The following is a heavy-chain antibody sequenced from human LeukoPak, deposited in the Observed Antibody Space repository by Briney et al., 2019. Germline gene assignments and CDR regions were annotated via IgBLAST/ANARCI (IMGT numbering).Heavy chain of an antibody. D-gene: IGHD1-26*01. V-gene: IGHV3-21*04. CDR3: ARDQGAGDAFDI. CDR2: ISSSSSYI. CDR1: GFTFSSYS. J-gene: IGHJ3*02. Sequence: GGSLRLSCAASGFTFSSYSMNWVRQAPGKGLEWVSSISSSSSYIYYADSVKGRFTISRDNAKNSLYLQMNSLRAEDTAVYYCARDQGAGDAFDIWGQGTMVTVSS.